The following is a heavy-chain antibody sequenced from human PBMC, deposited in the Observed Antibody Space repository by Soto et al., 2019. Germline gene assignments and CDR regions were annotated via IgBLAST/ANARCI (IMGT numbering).Heavy chain of an antibody. J-gene: IGHJ5*02. CDR2: VAYSGTT. D-gene: IGHD1-26*01. Sequence: QVQLQESGPGLVKPSETLTLTCTVSPGSISSSYWSWIRQPPGRGLEWIGHVAYSGTTTYNPSLTSRGSLSVSTSKRQFSLRLTSVTAADTAVYYWAREAQDYYFDHWGQGILVTVSS. V-gene: IGHV4-59*01. CDR1: PGSISSSY. CDR3: AREAQDYYFDH.